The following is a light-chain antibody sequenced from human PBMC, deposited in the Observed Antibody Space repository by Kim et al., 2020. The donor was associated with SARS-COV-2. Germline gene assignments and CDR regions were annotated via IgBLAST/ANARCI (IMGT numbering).Light chain of an antibody. CDR2: AAS. J-gene: IGKJ2*01. V-gene: IGKV1-17*03. CDR1: QGISNS. CDR3: LQYNSYPYT. Sequence: DIQMTQSRSAMSASVGDRVTITCRASQGISNSLAWFQQKPGTVPKRLIYAASNLQSGVPSRFSGSESGTEFTLTISSLQPEDFATYYCLQYNSYPYTFGQGTKLEI.